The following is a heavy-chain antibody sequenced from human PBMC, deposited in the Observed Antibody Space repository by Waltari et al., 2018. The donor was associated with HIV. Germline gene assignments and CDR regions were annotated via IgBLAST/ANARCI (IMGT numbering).Heavy chain of an antibody. CDR2: INPGNGDT. D-gene: IGHD3-10*01. CDR3: SRSESSTWANLDF. Sequence: QVQLVQSGTEVRNPGASVTVACRTSGYTFGAYHLHWVRQAPGEGFEWVGWINPGNGDTDYAQKLQGWVTMTKGTSSNTVYLTLNRLRSDDTAIYYCSRSESSTWANLDFWGQGTLVSVSS. V-gene: IGHV1-2*04. J-gene: IGHJ4*02. CDR1: GYTFGAYH.